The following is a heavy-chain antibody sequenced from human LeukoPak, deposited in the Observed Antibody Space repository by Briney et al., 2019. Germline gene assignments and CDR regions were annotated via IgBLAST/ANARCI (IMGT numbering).Heavy chain of an antibody. CDR2: ISYDGSNK. V-gene: IGHV3-30*04. Sequence: GGSLRLSCAASGFTFSSYAMHWVRQAPGKGLEGVAVISYDGSNKYYADSVKGRFTISRDNSKNTLYLQMNSLRAEDTAVYYCARDGKQWLFFAFLDYWGQGTLVTVSS. J-gene: IGHJ4*02. CDR3: ARDGKQWLFFAFLDY. D-gene: IGHD6-19*01. CDR1: GFTFSSYA.